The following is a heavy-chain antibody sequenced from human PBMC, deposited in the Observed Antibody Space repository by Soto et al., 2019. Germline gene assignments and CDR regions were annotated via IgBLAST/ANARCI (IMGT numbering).Heavy chain of an antibody. J-gene: IGHJ4*02. Sequence: TSETLSLTCSVSGDSISNSRFYWAWIRQPPGEGLEWIGSIYHTGNAYYNPSLKSRVTISVDTSKNQFSLKLRFVTAADTAVYYCASPSVGGGAKDYWGQGTLVTVSS. CDR1: GDSISNSRFY. V-gene: IGHV4-39*07. CDR3: ASPSVGGGAKDY. D-gene: IGHD2-15*01. CDR2: IYHTGNA.